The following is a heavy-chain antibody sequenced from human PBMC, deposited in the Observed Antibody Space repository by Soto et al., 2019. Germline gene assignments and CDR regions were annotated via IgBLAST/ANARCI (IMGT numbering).Heavy chain of an antibody. D-gene: IGHD3-10*01. J-gene: IGHJ4*02. CDR3: ARGLGVLWFGELFPYYFDY. CDR2: IYYSGST. CDR1: GCSISSGGYY. V-gene: IGHV4-31*03. Sequence: SETLSLTCSFSGCSISSGGYYWSWIRQHPGKGLEWIGYIYYSGSTYYNPSLKSRVTISVDTSKNQFSLKLSSVTAADTAVYYCARGLGVLWFGELFPYYFDYWGQGTLVTVSS.